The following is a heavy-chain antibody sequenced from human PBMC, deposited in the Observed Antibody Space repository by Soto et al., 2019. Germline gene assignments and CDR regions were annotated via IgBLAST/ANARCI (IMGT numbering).Heavy chain of an antibody. Sequence: QVQLVQSGAEVQRPGASVKVSCKTSGYTFTRFDINWVRQATGQGLEWMGCMNPNSGNTCYAQMFQGRVTMNRNTSISTAYLEPSSMRSEDTAVYYCERGPPQYCSGGSCYSFIRFDYWGQGTLVTVSS. J-gene: IGHJ4*02. D-gene: IGHD2-15*01. CDR3: ERGPPQYCSGGSCYSFIRFDY. CDR1: GYTFTRFD. V-gene: IGHV1-8*01. CDR2: MNPNSGNT.